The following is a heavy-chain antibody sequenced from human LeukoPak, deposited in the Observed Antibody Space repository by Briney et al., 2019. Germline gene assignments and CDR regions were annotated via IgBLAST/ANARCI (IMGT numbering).Heavy chain of an antibody. D-gene: IGHD3-22*01. CDR1: GFTFSSYE. Sequence: GGSLRLSCAASGFTFSSYEMNWVRQAPGKGLEWVSFLYSGGTTYYADSVKGRFTISRHNSNNTLYLQMNSLRAEDTAVYYCTRGFYYDSSGYYGLDYWGQGTLVTVSS. J-gene: IGHJ4*02. V-gene: IGHV3-53*04. CDR3: TRGFYYDSSGYYGLDY. CDR2: LYSGGTT.